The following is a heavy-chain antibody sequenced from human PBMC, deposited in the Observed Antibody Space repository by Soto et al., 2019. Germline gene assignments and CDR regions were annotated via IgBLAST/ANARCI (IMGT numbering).Heavy chain of an antibody. D-gene: IGHD3-10*01. J-gene: IGHJ4*02. CDR3: ARAPTMVRGVFDY. Sequence: QVQLVQSGAEVKKPGASVKVSCKASGYTFTSYAMHWVRQAPGQRLEWMGWINAGNGNTKYSQKFQGRVIITRDTSASTAYMELSSLRSEDTAVYYCARAPTMVRGVFDYWGQGTLVTVSS. CDR2: INAGNGNT. V-gene: IGHV1-3*01. CDR1: GYTFTSYA.